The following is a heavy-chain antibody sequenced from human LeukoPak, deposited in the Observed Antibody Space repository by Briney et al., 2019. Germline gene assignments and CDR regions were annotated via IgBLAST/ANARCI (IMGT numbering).Heavy chain of an antibody. CDR2: LYSDGST. D-gene: IGHD3-22*01. CDR3: AKSERLTMIGGWAPTFDS. Sequence: GGSLRLSCAASGFTVSDKYMSWVRQAPGKGLEWVSILYSDGSTYYADSVEGRFTISGDNSKNTLFFQMNSPRVEDTAVYYCAKSERLTMIGGWAPTFDSWGQGTLVTVSS. CDR1: GFTVSDKY. J-gene: IGHJ4*02. V-gene: IGHV3-66*01.